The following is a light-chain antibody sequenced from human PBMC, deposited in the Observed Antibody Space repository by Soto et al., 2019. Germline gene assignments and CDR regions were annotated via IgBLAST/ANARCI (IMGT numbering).Light chain of an antibody. Sequence: DIQMTQSPSSLSASVGDRVTITCRASQSISSYLNWYQQKPGKDPKLLIYAASSLQGGVPSRFSGSGSGTDFTLTISSLQPEDFATYYCQQTYSTPETFGQWTKV. CDR3: QQTYSTPET. V-gene: IGKV1-39*01. CDR2: AAS. CDR1: QSISSY. J-gene: IGKJ1*01.